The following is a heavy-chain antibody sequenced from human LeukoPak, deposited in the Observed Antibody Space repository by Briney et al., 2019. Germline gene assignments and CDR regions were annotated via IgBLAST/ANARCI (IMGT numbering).Heavy chain of an antibody. CDR2: INPNSGGT. CDR1: GYTFTGYY. J-gene: IGHJ4*02. D-gene: IGHD3-3*01. V-gene: IGHV1-2*02. CDR3: ARDTIFGVVIPWIDY. Sequence: GASVKVSCKASGYTFTGYYMHWVRQAPGQGLAWMGWINPNSGGTNYAQKFQGRVTMTRDTSISTAYMELSRLRSDDTAVYYCARDTIFGVVIPWIDYWGQGTLVTVSS.